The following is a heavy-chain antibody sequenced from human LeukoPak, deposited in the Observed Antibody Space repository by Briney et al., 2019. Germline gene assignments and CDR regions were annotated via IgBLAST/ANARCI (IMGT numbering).Heavy chain of an antibody. D-gene: IGHD3-22*01. CDR3: ARDHDSSGYYQL. V-gene: IGHV1-2*02. CDR2: INPNSGGT. J-gene: IGHJ4*02. CDR1: GYTFTGYY. Sequence: ASVKVSCKASGYTFTGYYMHWVRQAPRQGLEWMGWINPNSGGTNYAQKFQGRVTMTRDTSISTAYMELSRLRSDDTAVYYCARDHDSSGYYQLWGQGTLVTVSS.